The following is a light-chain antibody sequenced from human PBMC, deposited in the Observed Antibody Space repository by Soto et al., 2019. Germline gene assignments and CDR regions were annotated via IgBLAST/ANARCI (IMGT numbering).Light chain of an antibody. CDR1: QSVSNSY. CDR3: QQYAGSPST. J-gene: IGKJ1*01. Sequence: EIVVTQSPGTLSLSPGERATLSCRASQSVSNSYLAWYQQKPGQGPRLLISDASSRATGIPDRFSGSASGTDVTLTISRLEPEDFAVYYCQQYAGSPSTFGQGTKVEI. CDR2: DAS. V-gene: IGKV3-20*01.